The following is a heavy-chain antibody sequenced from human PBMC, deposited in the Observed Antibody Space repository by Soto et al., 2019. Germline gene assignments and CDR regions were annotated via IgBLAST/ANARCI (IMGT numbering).Heavy chain of an antibody. CDR1: GFTFSSYS. V-gene: IGHV3-21*01. J-gene: IGHJ4*02. D-gene: IGHD5-18*01. Sequence: GGSLRLSCAASGFTFSSYSMNWVRQAPGKGLEWVSSIGSSSSYIYYADSVKGRFTISRDNAKNSLYLQMTSLSAEDTAVYYCARDQPGYSYGYGLGYWGQGTLVTVSS. CDR2: IGSSSSYI. CDR3: ARDQPGYSYGYGLGY.